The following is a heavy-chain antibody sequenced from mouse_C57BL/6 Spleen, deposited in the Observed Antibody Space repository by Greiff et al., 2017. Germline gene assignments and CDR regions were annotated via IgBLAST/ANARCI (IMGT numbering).Heavy chain of an antibody. CDR1: GYTFTSYW. CDR2: ISPSDSET. D-gene: IGHD2-4*01. CDR3: ARRGNDYAESWFAY. J-gene: IGHJ3*01. V-gene: IGHV1-61*01. Sequence: QVQLKQPGAELVRPGSSVKLSCKASGYTFTSYWMDWVKQRPGQGLEWIGNISPSDSETHYNQKFKDKATLTVDKSSSTAYMQLSRLTSEDSAVYYCARRGNDYAESWFAYWGQGTLVTVSA.